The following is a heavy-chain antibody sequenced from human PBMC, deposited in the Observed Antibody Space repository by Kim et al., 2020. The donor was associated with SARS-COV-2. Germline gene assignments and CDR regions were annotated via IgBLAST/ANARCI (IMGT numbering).Heavy chain of an antibody. Sequence: ASVKVSCKASGYTFTSYGISWVRQAPGQGLEWMGWISAYNGNTNYAQKLQGRVTMTTDTSTSTAYMELRSLRSDDTAVYYCAREIEGAAASNVLRYFDWDLYYYYYGVDDWGQGTTVTVSS. J-gene: IGHJ6*02. D-gene: IGHD3-9*01. CDR3: AREIEGAAASNVLRYFDWDLYYYYYGVDD. V-gene: IGHV1-18*01. CDR1: GYTFTSYG. CDR2: ISAYNGNT.